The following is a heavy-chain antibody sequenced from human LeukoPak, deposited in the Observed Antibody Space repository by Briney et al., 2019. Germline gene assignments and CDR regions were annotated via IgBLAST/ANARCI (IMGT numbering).Heavy chain of an antibody. J-gene: IGHJ4*02. V-gene: IGHV3-30*18. Sequence: PTGGSLRLSCAASGFTFSSYGIHWVRQAPGKGLEWVAVISNDGSNKYYADSVKGRFTISRDNSKTTLYLQMNSLRAEDTAVYYCAKETGRWELEWGQGTLVTVSS. CDR2: ISNDGSNK. D-gene: IGHD1-26*01. CDR3: AKETGRWELE. CDR1: GFTFSSYG.